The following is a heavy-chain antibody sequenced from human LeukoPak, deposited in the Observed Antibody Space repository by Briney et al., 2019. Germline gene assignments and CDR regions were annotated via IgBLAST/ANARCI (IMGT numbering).Heavy chain of an antibody. CDR3: ARLGPADYYYYYGMDV. Sequence: GGSLRLSCAASGFTFSSYWMHWVRQAPGKGLEWVSVIYSGGSTYYADSVKGRFTISRDNSKNTLYLQMNSLRAEDTAVYYCARLGPADYYYYYGMDVWGQGTTVTVSS. D-gene: IGHD6-25*01. V-gene: IGHV3-53*01. J-gene: IGHJ6*02. CDR1: GFTFSSYW. CDR2: IYSGGST.